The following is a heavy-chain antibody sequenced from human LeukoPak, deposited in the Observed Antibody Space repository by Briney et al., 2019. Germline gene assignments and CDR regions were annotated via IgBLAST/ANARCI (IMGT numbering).Heavy chain of an antibody. D-gene: IGHD3/OR15-3a*01. CDR1: GYTFTGYY. CDR3: ARGGDGILDYDAFDI. V-gene: IGHV1-2*02. Sequence: ASVKVSCKASGYTFTGYYMHWVRQAPGQGLEWMGWINPNSGGTNYAQKFQGRVTMTRDTSISTAYMELSRLRSDDTAVYYCARGGDGILDYDAFDIWGQGTMVTVSS. CDR2: INPNSGGT. J-gene: IGHJ3*02.